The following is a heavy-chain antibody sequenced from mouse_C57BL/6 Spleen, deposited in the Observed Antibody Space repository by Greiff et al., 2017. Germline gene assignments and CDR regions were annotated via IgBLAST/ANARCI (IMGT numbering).Heavy chain of an antibody. Sequence: EVQRVESGGGLVKPGGSLKLSCAASGFTFSSYAMSWVRQTPEKRLEWVATISDGGSYTYYPDNVKGRFTISRDNAKNNLYLQMSHLRSEDTAMYYCERDQDYGRGGAMDNWGQGTSCTVSS. D-gene: IGHD1-2*01. J-gene: IGHJ4*01. V-gene: IGHV5-4*01. CDR1: GFTFSSYA. CDR2: ISDGGSYT. CDR3: ERDQDYGRGGAMDN.